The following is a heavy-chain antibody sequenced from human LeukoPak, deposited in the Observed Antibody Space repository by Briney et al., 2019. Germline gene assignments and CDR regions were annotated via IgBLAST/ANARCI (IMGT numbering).Heavy chain of an antibody. CDR2: ISWDGGST. Sequence: PGGSLRLSCAASGFTFDDYAMHCVRQAPGKGLEWVSLISWDGGSTYYADSVKGRFTISRDNSKNSLYLQMNSLRAEDTALYYCAKGTRSSSSGYFDYWGQGTLVTVSS. V-gene: IGHV3-43D*03. J-gene: IGHJ4*02. D-gene: IGHD6-6*01. CDR3: AKGTRSSSSGYFDY. CDR1: GFTFDDYA.